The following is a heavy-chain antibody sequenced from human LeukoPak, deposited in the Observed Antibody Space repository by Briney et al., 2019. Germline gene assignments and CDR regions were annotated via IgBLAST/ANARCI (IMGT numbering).Heavy chain of an antibody. CDR3: AREKNEGYMDV. CDR1: GGSISSYY. CDR2: IYYSGST. Sequence: PSETLSLTCTVSGGSISSYYWSWIRQPPGKGLEWIGYIYYSGSTNYNPSLKSRVTISVDTSKNQFSLKLSSVTAADTAVYYCAREKNEGYMDVWGKGTTVTVSS. V-gene: IGHV4-59*01. J-gene: IGHJ6*03. D-gene: IGHD1-1*01.